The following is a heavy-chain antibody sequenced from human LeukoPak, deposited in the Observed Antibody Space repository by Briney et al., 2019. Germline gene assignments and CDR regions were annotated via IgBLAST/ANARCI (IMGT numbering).Heavy chain of an antibody. CDR1: GFTFSSFA. CDR2: ISSSGGST. D-gene: IGHD3-16*01. V-gene: IGHV3-23*01. J-gene: IGHJ6*02. CDR3: ARAGGGHFFYGMDV. Sequence: GGSLRLSCAASGFTFSSFAMTWVRQAPGKGLEWVSLISSSGGSTYYADSVKGRFTISRDTSKNTLYLQVNSLRGEDTAVYYCARAGGGHFFYGMDVWGQGTTVTVSS.